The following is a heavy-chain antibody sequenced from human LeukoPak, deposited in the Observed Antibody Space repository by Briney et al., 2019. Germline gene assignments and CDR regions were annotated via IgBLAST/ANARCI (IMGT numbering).Heavy chain of an antibody. D-gene: IGHD3-22*01. CDR2: IYTSGST. CDR1: GGSISSGSYY. J-gene: IGHJ4*02. CDR3: ARTDRSVDY. V-gene: IGHV4-61*02. Sequence: NASETLSLTCTVSGGSISSGSYYWSWLRQPAGKGLEWIGRIYTSGSTNYNPSLKSRVTISVDTSKNQFSLKLSSVTAADTAVYYCARTDRSVDYWGQGTLVTVSS.